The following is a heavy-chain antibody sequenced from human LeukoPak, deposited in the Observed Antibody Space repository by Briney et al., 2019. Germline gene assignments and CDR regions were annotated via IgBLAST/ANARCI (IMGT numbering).Heavy chain of an antibody. D-gene: IGHD6-19*01. CDR2: ISTSGDST. Sequence: NPWGSLRLSCAASGFTFSSQNMNWGRQAPGQGPGWVAYISTSGDSTKYADSVEGRFPISRDNAENPLYLLMNSVRVEDTAVYYCVKNGWLDYWGQGILVTVSS. CDR1: GFTFSSQN. V-gene: IGHV3-21*06. J-gene: IGHJ4*02. CDR3: VKNGWLDY.